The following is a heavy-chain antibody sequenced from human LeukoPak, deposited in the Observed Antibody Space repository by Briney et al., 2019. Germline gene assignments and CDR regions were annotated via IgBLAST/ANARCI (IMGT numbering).Heavy chain of an antibody. J-gene: IGHJ6*02. CDR2: IYYSGST. Sequence: SQTLSLTCTVSGGSISSGGYYWSWLRQHPGKGLEWIGYIYYSGSTYYNPSLKSRVTISVDTSKNQFSLKLSSVTAADTAVYYCARDQTAHCSSTSCYPGIYGMDVWGQGTTVTVSS. D-gene: IGHD2-2*01. V-gene: IGHV4-31*03. CDR3: ARDQTAHCSSTSCYPGIYGMDV. CDR1: GGSISSGGYY.